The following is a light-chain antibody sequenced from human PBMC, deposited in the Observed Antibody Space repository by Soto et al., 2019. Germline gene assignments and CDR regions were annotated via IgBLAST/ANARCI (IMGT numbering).Light chain of an antibody. V-gene: IGKV3-20*01. CDR3: QQYAGSPRT. Sequence: EIVLTQSPGTLSLSPGERATLSCTASQSVRSGYVAWYQQKPGQAPRLLIYGASFRASGISDRFSGSGSWTGFTLTISRMEPEDVAVYYCQQYAGSPRTFGQGTKVDIK. CDR1: QSVRSGY. J-gene: IGKJ1*01. CDR2: GAS.